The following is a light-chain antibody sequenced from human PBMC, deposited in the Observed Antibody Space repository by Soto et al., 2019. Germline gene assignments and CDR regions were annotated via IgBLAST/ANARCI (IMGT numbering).Light chain of an antibody. V-gene: IGKV1-5*03. CDR2: QSS. Sequence: ETQMTQSPSTLSASVGDRFTITCRASQSLNIWLAWYQQKPGRAPKLLIYQSSTLASGVPSRFSGSGSGSEFTLTISSLQPDDFATYYCQQYNDYWTFGQGPKVDIK. CDR3: QQYNDYWT. CDR1: QSLNIW. J-gene: IGKJ1*01.